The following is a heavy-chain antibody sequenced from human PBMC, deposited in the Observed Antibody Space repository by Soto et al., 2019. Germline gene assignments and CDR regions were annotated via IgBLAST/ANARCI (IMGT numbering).Heavy chain of an antibody. D-gene: IGHD2-2*01. CDR3: GRCTSTSCHLGSDY. CDR1: GFIFSSYA. V-gene: IGHV3-30*04. CDR2: ISYEGSSQ. Sequence: PGGSLRLSRAASGFIFSSYAMNWVRQALGKGLEWVALISYEGSSQYYPNSVKGRFTNSRDSSKNTLYLHMNSLGAADTAVYYRGRCTSTSCHLGSDYWGQGTLVTVSS. J-gene: IGHJ4*02.